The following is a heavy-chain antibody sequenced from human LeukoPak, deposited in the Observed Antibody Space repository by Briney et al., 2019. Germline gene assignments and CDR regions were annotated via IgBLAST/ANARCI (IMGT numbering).Heavy chain of an antibody. D-gene: IGHD3-10*01. CDR2: INPSGGST. V-gene: IGHV1-46*01. Sequence: ASVKVSCKASGYTFTSYYMHWVRQAPGQGLEWMGIINPSGGSTSYAQKFQGRVTMTSDTSTSTVYMELSSLRSEDTAVYYCAREANYYGSGSYFEGTFDYWGQGSLVTVSS. CDR3: AREANYYGSGSYFEGTFDY. J-gene: IGHJ4*02. CDR1: GYTFTSYY.